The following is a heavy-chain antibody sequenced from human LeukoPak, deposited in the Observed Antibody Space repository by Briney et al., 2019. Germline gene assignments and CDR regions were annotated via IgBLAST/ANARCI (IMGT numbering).Heavy chain of an antibody. CDR1: GFTFSNYW. D-gene: IGHD3-22*01. CDR3: ARDYYDSSGYPT. Sequence: GGSLRLSCAASGFTFSNYWMSWVRQAPGKGPEWVANIKEDGRETYYLDSVEGRFTISRDNAKNSLELQMNSLRAEDTAVYYCARDYYDSSGYPTWGQGTLVTVSS. J-gene: IGHJ5*02. CDR2: IKEDGRET. V-gene: IGHV3-7*01.